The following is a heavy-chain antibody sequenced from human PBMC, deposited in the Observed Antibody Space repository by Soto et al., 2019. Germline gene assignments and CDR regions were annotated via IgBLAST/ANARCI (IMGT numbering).Heavy chain of an antibody. CDR2: IYYSGST. CDR1: GGSISSYY. D-gene: IGHD7-27*01. J-gene: IGHJ4*02. CDR3: ARHRALWGYPSFDY. Sequence: PSETLSLTCTVSGGSISSYYWSWIRQPPGKGLEWIGYIYYSGSTNYNPSLKSRVTISVDTSKNQFSLKLSSVTAADTAVYYCARHRALWGYPSFDYWGQGTLVTVSS. V-gene: IGHV4-59*08.